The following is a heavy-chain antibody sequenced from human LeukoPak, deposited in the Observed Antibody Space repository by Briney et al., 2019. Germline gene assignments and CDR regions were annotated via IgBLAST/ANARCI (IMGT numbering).Heavy chain of an antibody. CDR3: ARVLVGAPYNWFDP. CDR1: GFTFSAYA. V-gene: IGHV3-23*01. D-gene: IGHD1-26*01. CDR2: IRGGGTSE. Sequence: GGSLRLFCTASGFTFSAYAMMWVRQAPGKGPEWVSAIRGGGTSEFYADSVKGRFRISRDNSKDTLFLQMNSLRAEDTAVYYCARVLVGAPYNWFDPWGQGTLVTVSS. J-gene: IGHJ5*02.